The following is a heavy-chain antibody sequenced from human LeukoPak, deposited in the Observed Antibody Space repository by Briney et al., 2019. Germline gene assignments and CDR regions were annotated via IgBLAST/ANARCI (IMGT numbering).Heavy chain of an antibody. CDR2: IHYSGST. D-gene: IGHD3-3*01. J-gene: IGHJ4*02. CDR3: ARVNYDFWSGYPKGPFDY. CDR1: GGSISSYY. Sequence: PSETLSLTCTVSGGSISSYYWSWIRQPPGKGLERIGYIHYSGSTNYNPSLKSRVTISVDTSKNQFSLKLSSVTAADTAVYYCARVNYDFWSGYPKGPFDYWGQGTLVTVSS. V-gene: IGHV4-59*01.